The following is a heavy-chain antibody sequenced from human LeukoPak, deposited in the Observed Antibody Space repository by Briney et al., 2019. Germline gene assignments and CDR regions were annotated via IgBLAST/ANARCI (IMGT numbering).Heavy chain of an antibody. Sequence: SETLSLTCTVSGGSISSYYWSWIRQPAGKGLEWIGRIYTSGSTNYNPSLKSRVTMSVDTSKNQFSLKLSSVTAADTAVYYCARNRIDSSGYYFDYWGQGTLVTVSS. CDR3: ARNRIDSSGYYFDY. J-gene: IGHJ4*02. V-gene: IGHV4-4*07. CDR1: GGSISSYY. CDR2: IYTSGST. D-gene: IGHD3-22*01.